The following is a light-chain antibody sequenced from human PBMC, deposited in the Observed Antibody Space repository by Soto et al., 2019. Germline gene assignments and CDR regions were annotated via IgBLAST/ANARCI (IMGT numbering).Light chain of an antibody. J-gene: IGKJ2*01. CDR1: QSVSSSY. Sequence: EIVLTEYTGTLSLSPGERATISCRASQSVSSSYLAWYQQKPGQAPRLLIYGASSRATGIPDRFSGSGSGTDFTLTISRLEPEDFAVYYCQQYGSSPPVYTFGQGTKLEIK. V-gene: IGKV3-20*01. CDR2: GAS. CDR3: QQYGSSPPVYT.